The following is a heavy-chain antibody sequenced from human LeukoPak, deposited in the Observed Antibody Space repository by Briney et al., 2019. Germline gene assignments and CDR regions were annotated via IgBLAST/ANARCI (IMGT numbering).Heavy chain of an antibody. CDR3: ATGLAGSSKDY. CDR1: GGTFSSYA. V-gene: IGHV1-69*06. Sequence: GASVKVSCKASGGTFSSYAISWVRQAPGQGLEWMGGIIPIFGTANYAQKFQGRVTMTEDTSTDTAYMDLSSLRSEDTAVYYCATGLAGSSKDYWGQGTLVTVSS. D-gene: IGHD6-13*01. J-gene: IGHJ4*02. CDR2: IIPIFGTA.